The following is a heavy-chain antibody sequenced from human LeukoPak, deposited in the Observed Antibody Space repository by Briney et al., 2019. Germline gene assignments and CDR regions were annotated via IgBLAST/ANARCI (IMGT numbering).Heavy chain of an antibody. CDR2: INPNSGGT. CDR3: ARNYGGNPLEYFQQ. J-gene: IGHJ1*01. D-gene: IGHD4-23*01. CDR1: GYTLTGYY. V-gene: IGHV1-2*02. Sequence: ASVKVSCKASGYTLTGYYMHWVRQAPGQGLEWMGWINPNSGGTNDVQKFRGRVIMTRDTSISTAYMELSRLRSDDTAVYYCARNYGGNPLEYFQQWGQGTLVTVSS.